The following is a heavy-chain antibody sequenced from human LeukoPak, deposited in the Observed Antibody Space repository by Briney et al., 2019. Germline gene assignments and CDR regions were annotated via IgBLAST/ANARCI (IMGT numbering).Heavy chain of an antibody. J-gene: IGHJ5*02. Sequence: SQPLSLTCTVSGGSISTGGYYWSWIRQHPGKDLEWIGYIYYSGSTYYNPSLESRVTISLDTSNNHFSLKLSSVTAADTAVYYCARYDSGTFYKANWFDPWGQGTLVTVYS. CDR1: GGSISTGGYY. V-gene: IGHV4-31*03. CDR2: IYYSGST. D-gene: IGHD3-10*01. CDR3: ARYDSGTFYKANWFDP.